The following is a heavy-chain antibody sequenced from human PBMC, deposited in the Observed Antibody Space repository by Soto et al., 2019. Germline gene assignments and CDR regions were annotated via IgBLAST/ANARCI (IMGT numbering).Heavy chain of an antibody. CDR3: ARVRGRLDY. V-gene: IGHV4-34*01. CDR2: INHSGST. D-gene: IGHD1-1*01. CDR1: GGPFSGYY. Sequence: QVQLQQWGAGLLKPSETLSLTCAVYGGPFSGYYWSWIRQPPGKGLEWIGEINHSGSTNYNPSLKSRVTISVDTSKNQFSLKLSSVTAADTAVYYCARVRGRLDYWGQGTLVTVSS. J-gene: IGHJ4*02.